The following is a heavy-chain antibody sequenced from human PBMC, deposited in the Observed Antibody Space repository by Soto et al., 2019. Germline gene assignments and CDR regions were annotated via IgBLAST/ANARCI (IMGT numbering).Heavy chain of an antibody. V-gene: IGHV3-7*05. D-gene: IGHD2-21*01. Sequence: GGSLRLSCAASGFTFSNSWMSWVRQAPGPGLEWVANINLDGSEKHYVDSVKGRFTISRDNAENSLYLQMGSLGVEDTAVYYCARGGGAVDYWGQGVQVTVSS. CDR2: INLDGSEK. CDR1: GFTFSNSW. CDR3: ARGGGAVDY. J-gene: IGHJ4*02.